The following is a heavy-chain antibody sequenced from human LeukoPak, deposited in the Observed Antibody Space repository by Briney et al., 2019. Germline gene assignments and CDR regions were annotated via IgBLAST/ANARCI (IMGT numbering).Heavy chain of an antibody. CDR1: GFTFSSYG. Sequence: GGSLRLSCAASGFTFSSYGMHWIRQAPGKGLEWVAVISYDGSNKYYADSVKGRFTISRDNSKNTLYLQMNSLRAEDTAVYYSAKDLGYCSGGSCYYLDYWGQGTLVTVSS. CDR2: ISYDGSNK. J-gene: IGHJ4*02. CDR3: AKDLGYCSGGSCYYLDY. D-gene: IGHD2-15*01. V-gene: IGHV3-30*18.